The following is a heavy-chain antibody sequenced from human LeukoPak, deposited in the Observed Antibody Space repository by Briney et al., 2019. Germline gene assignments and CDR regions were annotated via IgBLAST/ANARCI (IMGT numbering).Heavy chain of an antibody. Sequence: SETLSLTCTVSGDFFISSSNYWVWIRQPPGKRLEWVGGIYYDGSTYYNSALKSRATIFADTSKSQFSLKLNSVIAADTAVYYCGRRGLLVPASWGQGTLVTVSS. CDR2: IYYDGST. V-gene: IGHV4-39*01. CDR3: GRRGLLVPAS. J-gene: IGHJ5*02. D-gene: IGHD2-2*01. CDR1: GDFFISSSNY.